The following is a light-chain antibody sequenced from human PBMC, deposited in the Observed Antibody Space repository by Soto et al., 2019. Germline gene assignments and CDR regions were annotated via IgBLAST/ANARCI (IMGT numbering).Light chain of an antibody. Sequence: QSVLTQSSSASASLGSSVKLTCTLSSGQSAYIIAWHQQQPGKAPRYLMKLEGTGSYNKGSGVPDRFSGSSSGADRYLTISHLQIEDEADYYCETWDSDIRVFGGGTKLTVL. CDR2: LEGTGSY. CDR3: ETWDSDIRV. J-gene: IGLJ3*02. CDR1: SGQSAYI. V-gene: IGLV4-60*02.